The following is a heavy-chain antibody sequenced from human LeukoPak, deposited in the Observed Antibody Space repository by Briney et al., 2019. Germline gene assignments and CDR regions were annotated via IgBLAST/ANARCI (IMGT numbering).Heavy chain of an antibody. CDR3: ARAITDYGLFDY. CDR2: ISGSGGST. V-gene: IGHV3-23*01. J-gene: IGHJ4*02. CDR1: GFTFSSYV. Sequence: LPGGSLRLSCAASGFTFSSYVMSWVRQAPGKGLEWVSGISGSGGSTDYADSVKGRFTVSRDNSKNTLYLQMNSLRAEDTAVYYCARAITDYGLFDYWGQGTLVTVSS. D-gene: IGHD4-17*01.